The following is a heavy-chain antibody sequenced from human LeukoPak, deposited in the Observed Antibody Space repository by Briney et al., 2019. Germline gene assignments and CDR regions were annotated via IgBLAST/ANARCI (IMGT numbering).Heavy chain of an antibody. J-gene: IGHJ4*02. CDR3: ERDRFVDY. CDR2: IKQDGSEK. V-gene: IGHV3-7*01. CDR1: GFTFSSYW. Sequence: GGSLRLSCAASGFTFSSYWMSWVRQAPGKGLEWVTNIKQDGSEKYYVDSVKGRFTISRDNDKNSLYLQMNSLRGEDTAVYYCERDRFVDYWGQGTLVTVSS.